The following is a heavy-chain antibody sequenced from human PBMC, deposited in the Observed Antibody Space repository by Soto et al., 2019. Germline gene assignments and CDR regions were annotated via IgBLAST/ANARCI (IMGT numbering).Heavy chain of an antibody. CDR3: ARSKWELQPVDY. V-gene: IGHV3-30-3*01. J-gene: IGHJ4*02. CDR2: ISYDGSNK. D-gene: IGHD1-26*01. CDR1: GFTFSSYA. Sequence: TGGSLRLSCAASGFTFSSYAMHWVRQAPGKGLEWVAVISYDGSNKCYADSVKGRFTISRDNSKNTLYLQMNSLRAEDTAVYYCARSKWELQPVDYWGQGTLVTVSS.